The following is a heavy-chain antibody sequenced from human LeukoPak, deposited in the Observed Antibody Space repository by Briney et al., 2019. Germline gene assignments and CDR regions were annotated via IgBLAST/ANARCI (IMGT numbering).Heavy chain of an antibody. J-gene: IGHJ3*02. V-gene: IGHV4-34*01. CDR2: INHSGST. CDR1: GGSFSGYY. Sequence: SETLSLTCAVYGGSFSGYYWSWIRQPPGKGLEWIGEINHSGSTNYNPSLKSRVTISVDTSKNQFSLKLSSVTAADTAVYYCARGNNWNGREGENAFDIWGQGTMVTVSS. D-gene: IGHD1-1*01. CDR3: ARGNNWNGREGENAFDI.